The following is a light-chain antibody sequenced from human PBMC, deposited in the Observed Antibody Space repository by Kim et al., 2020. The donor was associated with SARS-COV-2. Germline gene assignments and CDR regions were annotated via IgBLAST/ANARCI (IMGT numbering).Light chain of an antibody. Sequence: VAPGKTARLTCGGNNIGSKSVHWYQQKPGQAPVLVIYYDSDRPSGIPERFSGSNSGNTATLTISRVEAGDEADYYCQVWDSSSGVFGGGTQLTVL. CDR3: QVWDSSSGV. J-gene: IGLJ3*02. V-gene: IGLV3-21*04. CDR2: YDS. CDR1: NIGSKS.